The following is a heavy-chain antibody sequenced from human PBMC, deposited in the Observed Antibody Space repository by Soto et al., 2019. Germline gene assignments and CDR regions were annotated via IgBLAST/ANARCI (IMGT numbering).Heavy chain of an antibody. Sequence: QVQLQQWGAGLLKPSETLSLTCAVYGGSFSGYYWSWIRQPPGKGLEWIGEINHSGSTNYNPSLKSRVTISVDTSKNQFSLKLSSVTAADTAVYYCASGVAVAGTDAFDIWGQGTMVTVSS. D-gene: IGHD6-19*01. J-gene: IGHJ3*02. CDR3: ASGVAVAGTDAFDI. CDR2: INHSGST. V-gene: IGHV4-34*01. CDR1: GGSFSGYY.